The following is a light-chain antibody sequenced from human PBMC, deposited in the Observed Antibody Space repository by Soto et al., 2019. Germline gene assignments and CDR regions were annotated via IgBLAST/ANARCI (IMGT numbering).Light chain of an antibody. CDR1: QTVRNDY. CDR2: DAS. Sequence: EFVLTQSLGTLSLSPGERATLSCRASQTVRNDYLAWYQQKPGQAPKLLIYDASSRAAGIPARFSGSGSGTDFTLTINSLEPEDFAVYYCQQRSSWPPSLTFGGGTKVDIK. CDR3: QQRSSWPPSLT. J-gene: IGKJ4*01. V-gene: IGKV3D-20*02.